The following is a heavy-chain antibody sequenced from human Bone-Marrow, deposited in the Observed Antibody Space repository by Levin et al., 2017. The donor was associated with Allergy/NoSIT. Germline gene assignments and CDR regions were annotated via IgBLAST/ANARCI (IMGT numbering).Heavy chain of an antibody. Sequence: GGSLRLSCSASGFIFSSYGMHWVRQAPGKGLEYVSAISSNGGSTYHADSVKGRFTISRDNFKNTLYLQMDSLRAEDTALYYCVKELYGIGWTYDYWGQGTLVTVSS. CDR2: ISSNGGST. V-gene: IGHV3-64D*06. CDR3: VKELYGIGWTYDY. J-gene: IGHJ4*02. CDR1: GFIFSSYG. D-gene: IGHD6-19*01.